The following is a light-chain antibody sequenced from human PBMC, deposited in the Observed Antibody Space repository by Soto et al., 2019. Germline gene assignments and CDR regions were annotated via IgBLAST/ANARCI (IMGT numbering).Light chain of an antibody. CDR2: VVS. J-gene: IGLJ1*01. CDR3: SSYRSGGTFV. V-gene: IGLV2-14*01. Sequence: QSVLTQPASASGSPGQSIAISCTGTSSDVGGYNYVSWHQQHPGKAPKVLISVVSNRPSGVSNRFSGSKSGNTASLTISGLQAEDEADYYCSSYRSGGTFVFGSGTKLTVL. CDR1: SSDVGGYNY.